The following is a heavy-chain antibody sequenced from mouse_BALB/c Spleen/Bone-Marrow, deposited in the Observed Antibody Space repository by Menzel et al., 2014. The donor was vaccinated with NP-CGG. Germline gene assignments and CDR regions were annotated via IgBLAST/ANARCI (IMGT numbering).Heavy chain of an antibody. CDR2: IDPANGDT. J-gene: IGHJ4*01. CDR1: GFNIKDTY. Sequence: EVKLVESGAELVKPGASVKLSCTASGFNIKDTYMHWVKQRPEQGLEWIGRIDPANGDTKYDPKFQGKATITADTSSNTAYLQLSSLTSEDTAVYYWARWEYYAMDYWGQGTSVTVSS. D-gene: IGHD4-1*01. CDR3: ARWEYYAMDY. V-gene: IGHV14-3*02.